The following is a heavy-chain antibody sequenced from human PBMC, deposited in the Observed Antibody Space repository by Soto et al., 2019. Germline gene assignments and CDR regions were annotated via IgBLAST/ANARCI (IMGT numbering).Heavy chain of an antibody. J-gene: IGHJ6*02. V-gene: IGHV5-51*01. D-gene: IGHD5-12*01. CDR3: ARAHVDRAYYYYYYGMDV. Sequence: ESLKISCKGSGYSFTSYWIGWVRQMPGKGLEWMGIIYPSDSDTRYSPSFQGQVTISADKSISTAYLQWSSLKASDTAMYYCARAHVDRAYYYYYYGMDVWGQGTTVTVSS. CDR2: IYPSDSDT. CDR1: GYSFTSYW.